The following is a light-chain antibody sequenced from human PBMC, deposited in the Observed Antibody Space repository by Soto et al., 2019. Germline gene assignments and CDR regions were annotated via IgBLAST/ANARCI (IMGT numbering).Light chain of an antibody. CDR1: QSISSTY. CDR2: DAS. J-gene: IGKJ1*01. CDR3: QHYDSARWT. V-gene: IGKV3-20*01. Sequence: EIVLTQSPGTLALSLWEGATLSSRASQSISSTYSTWYHQKPGQAPRLLIYDASRRATGIPDRFSGSGSGTDFSLTISRLEPEDFAVYYCQHYDSARWTFGLGTKVDIK.